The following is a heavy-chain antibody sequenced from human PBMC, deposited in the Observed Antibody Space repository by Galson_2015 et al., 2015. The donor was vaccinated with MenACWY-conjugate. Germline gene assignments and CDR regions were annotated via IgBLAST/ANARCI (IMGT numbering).Heavy chain of an antibody. CDR2: IRYDGSNK. CDR3: AKESIYCDSTTCYFDY. J-gene: IGHJ4*02. V-gene: IGHV3-30*02. CDR1: GFTFSSYW. Sequence: SLRLSCAASGFTFSSYWMQWVRQAPGKGLEWVAFIRYDGSNKYYADSVKGRFTISRDNSKNTLYLQMNSLRAEDTAVYYCAKESIYCDSTTCYFDYWGQGTLVTVSS. D-gene: IGHD2-2*01.